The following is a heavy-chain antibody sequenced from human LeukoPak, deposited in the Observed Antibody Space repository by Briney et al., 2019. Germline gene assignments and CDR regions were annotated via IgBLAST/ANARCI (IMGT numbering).Heavy chain of an antibody. V-gene: IGHV1-18*01. CDR2: ISAYNGNT. D-gene: IGHD3-10*01. J-gene: IGHJ6*02. CDR3: AMFVRSGADYYGMDV. CDR1: GYTFTSYG. Sequence: ASVKVSFKASGYTFTSYGISWVRQAPGQGLEWMGWISAYNGNTNYAQKLQGRVTMTTDTSTSTAYMELRSLRSDDTAVYYCAMFVRSGADYYGMDVWGQGTTVTVSS.